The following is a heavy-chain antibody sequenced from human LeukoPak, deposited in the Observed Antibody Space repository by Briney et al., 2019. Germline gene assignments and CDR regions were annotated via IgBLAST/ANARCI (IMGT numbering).Heavy chain of an antibody. D-gene: IGHD6-19*01. CDR1: GGSISSSSYY. CDR2: INHSGST. CDR3: ARGRHRIAVAGTGRSQAYNWFDP. Sequence: PSETLSLTCTVPGGSISSSSYYWGWLRQPPGKGLEWIGEINHSGSTNYNPSLKSRVTISVDTSKNQFSLKLSSVTAADTAVYYCARGRHRIAVAGTGRSQAYNWFDPWGQGTLVTVSS. J-gene: IGHJ5*02. V-gene: IGHV4-39*07.